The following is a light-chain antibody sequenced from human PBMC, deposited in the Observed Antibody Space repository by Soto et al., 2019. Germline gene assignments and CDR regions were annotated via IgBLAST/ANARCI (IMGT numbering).Light chain of an antibody. CDR2: DAS. CDR3: QQYSDSPWT. J-gene: IGKJ1*01. Sequence: DIQMTQSPSTLSASVGDTVTIICRASQSISNWLAWYRQKPGKAPNLLIYDASIFESGVPSRFSGRGSGTRFTLTISSLQPDDFATYYCQQYSDSPWTFGQGTKVDIK. V-gene: IGKV1-5*02. CDR1: QSISNW.